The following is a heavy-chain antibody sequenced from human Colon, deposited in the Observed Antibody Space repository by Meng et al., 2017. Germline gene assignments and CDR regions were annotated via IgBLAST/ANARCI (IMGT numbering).Heavy chain of an antibody. D-gene: IGHD5-18*01. Sequence: QVQLAQSGAEVKKPGSSVKVSCKVSGGTFSSYAISWVRQAPGQGLEWMGGIIPILGIANYAQKFQGRVTITADKSTSTAYMELSSLRSEDTAVYYCARPASVVYSYGSFDYWGQGTLVTVSS. J-gene: IGHJ4*02. V-gene: IGHV1-69*10. CDR3: ARPASVVYSYGSFDY. CDR2: IIPILGIA. CDR1: GGTFSSYA.